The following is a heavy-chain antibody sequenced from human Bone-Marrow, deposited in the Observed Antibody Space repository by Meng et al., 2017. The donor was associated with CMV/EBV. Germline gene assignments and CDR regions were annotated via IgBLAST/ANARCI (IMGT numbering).Heavy chain of an antibody. V-gene: IGHV4-34*01. J-gene: IGHJ4*02. CDR2: INHRGST. Sequence: AETLSPTCALYGGSFSNYYWSWIRQPPGKGLEWIGEINHRGSTNYNPSLKSRVTISVDTSKNQFSLKLSYATGADTDVYYCATSPFWSGYHYYFDDWGQGTLVTVSS. D-gene: IGHD3-3*01. CDR1: GGSFSNYY. CDR3: ATSPFWSGYHYYFDD.